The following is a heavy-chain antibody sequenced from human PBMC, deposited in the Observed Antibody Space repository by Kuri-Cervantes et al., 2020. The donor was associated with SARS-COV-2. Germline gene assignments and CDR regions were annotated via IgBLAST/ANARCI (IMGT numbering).Heavy chain of an antibody. CDR1: GFTFSSHA. CDR2: ISSKGGYT. D-gene: IGHD2-15*01. J-gene: IGHJ4*02. V-gene: IGHV3-64*01. CDR3: ARVPLGYCSGGSCPGDY. Sequence: GGSLRLSCAASGFTFSSHAIHWVCQAPGKGLECVSAISSKGGYTYYANSVKGRFTISRDNSKNTLYLQMGSLRAEDMAVYYCARVPLGYCSGGSCPGDYWGQGTLVTVSS.